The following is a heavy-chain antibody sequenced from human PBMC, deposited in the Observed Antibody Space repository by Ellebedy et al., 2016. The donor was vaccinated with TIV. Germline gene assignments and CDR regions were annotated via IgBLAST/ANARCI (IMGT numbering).Heavy chain of an antibody. CDR3: ARGSHYYGSSGRSNYGMDV. Sequence: ASVKVSXXASGYTFTSYYMHWVRQAPGQGLEWMGIINPSGGSTSYAQKFQGRVTMTRDTSTSTVYMELSSLRSEDTAVYYCARGSHYYGSSGRSNYGMDVWGQGTTVTVSS. D-gene: IGHD3-10*01. CDR2: INPSGGST. V-gene: IGHV1-46*01. CDR1: GYTFTSYY. J-gene: IGHJ6*02.